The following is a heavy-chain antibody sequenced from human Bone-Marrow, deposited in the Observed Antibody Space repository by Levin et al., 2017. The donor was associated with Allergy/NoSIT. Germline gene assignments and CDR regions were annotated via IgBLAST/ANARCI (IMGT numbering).Heavy chain of an antibody. CDR1: GFTVDDYI. CDR3: AKEISPRTAVAGNFDF. CDR2: ISWDGDKT. Sequence: GGSLRLSCAASGFTVDDYIIHWVRQAPGKGLEWVSLISWDGDKTFYADSVRGRFTISRDNSTNSVYLHMTSLRTDDSALYYCAKEISPRTAVAGNFDFWGQGNLVTVSS. V-gene: IGHV3-43*01. J-gene: IGHJ4*02. D-gene: IGHD6-19*01.